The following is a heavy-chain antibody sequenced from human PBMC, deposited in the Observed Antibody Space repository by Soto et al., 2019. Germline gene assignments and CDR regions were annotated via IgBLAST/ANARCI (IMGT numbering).Heavy chain of an antibody. V-gene: IGHV3-23*01. J-gene: IGHJ5*02. CDR3: ANQAYCSGGSCYSNWFDP. D-gene: IGHD2-15*01. CDR2: ISGSGGST. Sequence: SLRLSCAASGFTFSSYAMSWVRQAPGKGLEWVSAISGSGGSTYYADSVKGRFTISRDNSKNTLYLQMNSLRAEDTAVYYCANQAYCSGGSCYSNWFDPWGQGTLVTVSS. CDR1: GFTFSSYA.